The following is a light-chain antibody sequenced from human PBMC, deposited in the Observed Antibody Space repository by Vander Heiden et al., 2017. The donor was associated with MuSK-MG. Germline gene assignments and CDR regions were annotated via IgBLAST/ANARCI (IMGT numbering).Light chain of an antibody. Sequence: YMLTQPHSVSACPGSTVTISCTRSSDSIGKYYVQWYHQRPGSAPTNVIYEDNHRPAGGPESFSGSIDRASNSASLSISGLTTEDEDYYYCQSDDTNNQVFGGGTKLTV. CDR3: QSDDTNNQV. CDR1: SDSIGKYY. J-gene: IGLJ3*02. V-gene: IGLV6-57*03. CDR2: EDN.